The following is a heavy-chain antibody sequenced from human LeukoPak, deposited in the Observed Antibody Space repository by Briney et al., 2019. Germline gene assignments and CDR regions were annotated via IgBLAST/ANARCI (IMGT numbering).Heavy chain of an antibody. CDR3: ARLGYRRWFDP. CDR2: INHSGST. V-gene: IGHV4-34*01. J-gene: IGHJ5*02. Sequence: PSETLSLTCAVYGGSFSGYYWSWIRQPPGKGLEWIGEINHSGSTNYNPSLKSRVTISVDTSKNQFSLKLSSVTAADTAVYYCARLGYRRWFDPWGQGTLVTVSS. CDR1: GGSFSGYY. D-gene: IGHD2-15*01.